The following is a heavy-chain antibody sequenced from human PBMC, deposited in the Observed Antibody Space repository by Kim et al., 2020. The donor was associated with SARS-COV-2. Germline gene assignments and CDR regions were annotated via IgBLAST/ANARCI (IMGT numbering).Heavy chain of an antibody. CDR3: ARGAYGDVSFDY. D-gene: IGHD4-17*01. Sequence: ASVKVSCKACGYMFTSYGFSWVRQAPGQGLEWLGWISARDGHTKYGQKDQGRVIMTTDTSTNTAYMELWSLRSDDTAMYYCARGAYGDVSFDYWGQGTLVTVSS. CDR2: ISARDGHT. J-gene: IGHJ4*02. CDR1: GYMFTSYG. V-gene: IGHV1-18*04.